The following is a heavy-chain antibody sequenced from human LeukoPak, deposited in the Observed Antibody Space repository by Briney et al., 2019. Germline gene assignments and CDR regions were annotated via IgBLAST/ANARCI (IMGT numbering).Heavy chain of an antibody. V-gene: IGHV4-59*08. CDR1: GDSISSYY. CDR2: IYYGGST. Sequence: SETLSLTCTVSGDSISSYYWSWIRQPPGKGMGWIGNIYYGGSTNYNPSLKSRVTISVDTSKNQFSLKRSSVTAADTAVYYCARQSDSYYSTFDYWGQGTLVTVSS. CDR3: ARQSDSYYSTFDY. J-gene: IGHJ4*02. D-gene: IGHD3-22*01.